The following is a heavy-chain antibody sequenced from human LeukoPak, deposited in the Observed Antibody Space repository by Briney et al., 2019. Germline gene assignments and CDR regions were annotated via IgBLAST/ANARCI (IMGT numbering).Heavy chain of an antibody. J-gene: IGHJ3*02. Sequence: SETLSLTCTVSGGSISSYYWSWIRQPPGKGLEWIGYIYYSGSTNYTPSLKSRVTISVDTSKNQFSLKLNSVTAADTAVYYCARHGYDILAGLIWGQGTMVTVSS. V-gene: IGHV4-59*08. D-gene: IGHD3-9*01. CDR3: ARHGYDILAGLI. CDR1: GGSISSYY. CDR2: IYYSGST.